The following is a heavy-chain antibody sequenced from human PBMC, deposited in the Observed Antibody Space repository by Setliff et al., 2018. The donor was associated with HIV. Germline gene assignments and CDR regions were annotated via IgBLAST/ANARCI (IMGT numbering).Heavy chain of an antibody. V-gene: IGHV4-34*01. CDR3: ARGVRDNSGWSSYYFDY. Sequence: SETLSLTCAVYGGSFSGYYWSWIRQPPGKGLEWIGEVTHSGRTNYNPSLESRVTTSVDTPKKQFSLRLTSVTAADTAVYYCARGVRDNSGWSSYYFDYWGRGTLVTVS. J-gene: IGHJ4*02. D-gene: IGHD6-19*01. CDR2: VTHSGRT. CDR1: GGSFSGYY.